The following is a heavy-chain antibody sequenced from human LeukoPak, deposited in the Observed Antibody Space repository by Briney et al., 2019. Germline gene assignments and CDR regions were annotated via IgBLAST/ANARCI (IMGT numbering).Heavy chain of an antibody. CDR1: GFTFSSYS. CDR3: ARDLGNQGIRGMDV. J-gene: IGHJ6*02. D-gene: IGHD3-3*02. Sequence: GGSLRLSCAASGFTFSSYSMNWVRQAPGKGLEWVSYISSSSRSIYYADSVKGRFTISRDNANNSLSLQMNSLRDEDTAVYYCARDLGNQGIRGMDVWGQGTTVTVSS. CDR2: ISSSSRSI. V-gene: IGHV3-48*02.